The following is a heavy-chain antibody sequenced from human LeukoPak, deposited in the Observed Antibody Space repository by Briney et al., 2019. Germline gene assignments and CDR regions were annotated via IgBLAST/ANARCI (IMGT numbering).Heavy chain of an antibody. CDR3: AKSLPRYYYYGRDV. CDR2: INQDGSKE. V-gene: IGHV3-7*01. Sequence: GGSLRLSCAASGFTFSNYWMTWVRQAPGKGLEWVANINQDGSKEYYMDSVKARFTISRDNAKNSLSLQMNSLRAEDTAVYYCAKSLPRYYYYGRDVWGQGTTVTVSS. J-gene: IGHJ6*02. CDR1: GFTFSNYW.